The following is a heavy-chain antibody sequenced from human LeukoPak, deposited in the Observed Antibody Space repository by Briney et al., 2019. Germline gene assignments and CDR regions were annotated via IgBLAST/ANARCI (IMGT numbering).Heavy chain of an antibody. CDR1: GGSISSGGYS. V-gene: IGHV4-30-2*01. CDR3: ARGLHYYDSSGTFDY. J-gene: IGHJ4*02. Sequence: SETLSLTCAVSGGSISSGGYSWSWIRQPPGKGLEWIGYIYHSGSTHYNPSLKSRVTISVDRSKNQFSLKLSSVTAADTAVYYCARGLHYYDSSGTFDYWGLGTLVTVSS. CDR2: IYHSGST. D-gene: IGHD3-22*01.